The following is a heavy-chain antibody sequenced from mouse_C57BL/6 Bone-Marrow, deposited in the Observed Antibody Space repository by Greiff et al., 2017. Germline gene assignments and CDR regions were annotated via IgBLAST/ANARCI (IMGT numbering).Heavy chain of an antibody. Sequence: VHVKQSGAELVRPGASVKLSCTASGFNIKDDYMHWVKQRPEQGLEWIGWIDPENGDTEYASKFQGKTTITADTASNTAYLQLSSLTSEDTAVFFCTTLYYYVSSHYAMDYWGQVTSVTVSS. CDR1: GFNIKDDY. J-gene: IGHJ4*01. V-gene: IGHV14-4*01. D-gene: IGHD1-1*01. CDR3: TTLYYYVSSHYAMDY. CDR2: IDPENGDT.